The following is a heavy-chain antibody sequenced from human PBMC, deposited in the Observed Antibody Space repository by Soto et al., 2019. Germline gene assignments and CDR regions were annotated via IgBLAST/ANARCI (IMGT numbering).Heavy chain of an antibody. D-gene: IGHD5-12*01. CDR2: IYYSGSN. CDR1: GGSLSSGGYY. J-gene: IGHJ4*02. V-gene: IGHV4-31*03. CDR3: ARDTQRGYSGYFDS. Sequence: QVQLQESGPGLVKPSQTLSLSCTVSGGSLSSGGYYWSWIRQHPGKGLEWIGCIYYSGSNYYTPSLKSRVTISVDTSQNQFSLKLSSVTAADTAVYYCARDTQRGYSGYFDSWGQGTLVTVSS.